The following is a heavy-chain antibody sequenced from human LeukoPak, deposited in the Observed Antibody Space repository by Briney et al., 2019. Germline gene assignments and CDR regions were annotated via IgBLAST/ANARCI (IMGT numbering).Heavy chain of an antibody. J-gene: IGHJ5*02. D-gene: IGHD5-12*01. V-gene: IGHV4-39*07. CDR3: ARDGRSGYEDL. Sequence: SETLSLTCTVSGVSIKTNSDYWGWLRQTPGKGLEWIGSIYHVGGTYYNPSLKSRVTISIDTSKNQFSLKLASVTAADTAIYYCARDGRSGYEDLWGPGTLVTVSS. CDR2: IYHVGGT. CDR1: GVSIKTNSDY.